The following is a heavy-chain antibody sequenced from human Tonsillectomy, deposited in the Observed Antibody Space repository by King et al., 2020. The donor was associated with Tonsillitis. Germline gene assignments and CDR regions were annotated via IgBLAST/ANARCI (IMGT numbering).Heavy chain of an antibody. CDR1: GYSFTSYW. CDR3: ARSRGSSWANFDY. Sequence: VQLVESGAEVKKPGESLKISCKGSGYSFTSYWIGWVRQLPGKGLEWMGIIYPVDSDTRYSPSFQGQVTISADKSISTAYLQWSSLKASDTAMNYCARSRGSSWANFDYWGQGTLVTVSS. J-gene: IGHJ4*02. D-gene: IGHD6-13*01. CDR2: IYPVDSDT. V-gene: IGHV5-51*01.